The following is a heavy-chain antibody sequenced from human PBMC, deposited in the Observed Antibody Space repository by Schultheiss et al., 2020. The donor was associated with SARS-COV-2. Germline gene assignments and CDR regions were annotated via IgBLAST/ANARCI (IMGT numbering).Heavy chain of an antibody. J-gene: IGHJ4*02. CDR3: ARDLAGIAVAQTSGSSPWGY. CDR2: IYYSGST. V-gene: IGHV4-61*08. Sequence: SETLSLTCTVSGGSISSGGYYWSWIRQPPGKGLEWFGYIYYSGSTYYNPSLKSRVPISVDTSKNQFSLKLSSVTAAVTAVYYWARDLAGIAVAQTSGSSPWGYWGQGTLVTVSS. D-gene: IGHD6-19*01. CDR1: GGSISSGGYY.